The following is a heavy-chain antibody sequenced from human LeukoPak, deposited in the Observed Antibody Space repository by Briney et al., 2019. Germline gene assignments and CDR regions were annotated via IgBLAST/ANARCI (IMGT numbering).Heavy chain of an antibody. CDR3: AKDGFDDFWSGYYTVHYYYYMDV. CDR1: GFTFSSYA. CDR2: ISGSGGST. V-gene: IGHV3-23*01. Sequence: PGGSLRLSCAASGFTFSSYAMSWVRQAPGKGLEWVSAISGSGGSTYYADSVKGRFTISRDNSKNTLYLQMNSLRAEDTAVYYCAKDGFDDFWSGYYTVHYYYYMDVWGKGTTVTVSS. D-gene: IGHD3-3*01. J-gene: IGHJ6*03.